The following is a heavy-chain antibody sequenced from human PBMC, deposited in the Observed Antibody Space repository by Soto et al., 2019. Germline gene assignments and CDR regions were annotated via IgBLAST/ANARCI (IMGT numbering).Heavy chain of an antibody. CDR3: TTGLTIFGVVIEP. D-gene: IGHD3-3*01. V-gene: IGHV3-15*01. Sequence: VGSLRLSCASSVCTFSNALMTCVRHSPGKGLEWVGRIKSKSDGATTDYAAPVRGRFIISRDDSKNTLYLQMNSLKTEDTAVYYCTTGLTIFGVVIEPWGQGTLVIVS. J-gene: IGHJ5*02. CDR2: IKSKSDGATT. CDR1: VCTFSNAL.